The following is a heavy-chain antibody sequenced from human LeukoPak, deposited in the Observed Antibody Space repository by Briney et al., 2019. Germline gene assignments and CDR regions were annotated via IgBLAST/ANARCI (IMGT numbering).Heavy chain of an antibody. CDR2: IYTSGST. D-gene: IGHD2-2*02. CDR1: GGSISSYY. V-gene: IGHV4-4*07. J-gene: IGHJ4*02. CDR3: AREVRCSTTRCYSLFDY. Sequence: SETLSLTCTVSGGSISSYYWNWIRQPARKGLEWIGCIYTSGSTNHNPSLKSRVTMSVDMSKNQFSLRLSSVTAADTAVYYCAREVRCSTTRCYSLFDYWGQGTLVTVSS.